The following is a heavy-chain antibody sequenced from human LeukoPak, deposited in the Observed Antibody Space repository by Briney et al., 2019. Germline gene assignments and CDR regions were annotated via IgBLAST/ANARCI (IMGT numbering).Heavy chain of an antibody. V-gene: IGHV5-51*01. Sequence: GESLKISCKGSGYSFTSYWIGWVRQMPGKGLEWMGIIYPGDSDTRYSPSFQGQVTISADESISTAYLQWSSLKASDTAMYYCASVYYYDSSGYEYYFDYWGQGTLVTVSS. D-gene: IGHD3-22*01. J-gene: IGHJ4*02. CDR1: GYSFTSYW. CDR3: ASVYYYDSSGYEYYFDY. CDR2: IYPGDSDT.